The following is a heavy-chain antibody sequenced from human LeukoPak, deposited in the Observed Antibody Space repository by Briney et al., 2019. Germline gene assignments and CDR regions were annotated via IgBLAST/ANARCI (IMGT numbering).Heavy chain of an antibody. CDR3: AKAASSVGYDFWSGYRMSWFDP. CDR1: GFTFSSYG. V-gene: IGHV3-30*02. D-gene: IGHD3-3*01. CDR2: IRYDGSNK. J-gene: IGHJ5*02. Sequence: GGSLRLSCAASGFTFSSYGMHWVRQAPGKGLEWVAFIRYDGSNKYYADSVKGRFTISRDNSKNTLYLQMNSLRAEDTAVYNRAKAASSVGYDFWSGYRMSWFDPWGQGTLVTVSS.